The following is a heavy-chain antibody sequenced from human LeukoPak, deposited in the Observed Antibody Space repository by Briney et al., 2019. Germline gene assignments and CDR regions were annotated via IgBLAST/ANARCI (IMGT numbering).Heavy chain of an antibody. CDR1: GFTFSSYA. J-gene: IGHJ6*02. CDR3: ASTIFGVVIENYYGMDV. V-gene: IGHV3-23*01. CDR2: IYGSGGST. Sequence: GGSLRLSCAASGFTFSSYAMSWVRQAPGKGLEWVSAIYGSGGSTYYADSVKGRFTISRDNSKNTLYLQMNSLRAEDTAVYYCASTIFGVVIENYYGMDVWGQGTTVTVSS. D-gene: IGHD3-3*01.